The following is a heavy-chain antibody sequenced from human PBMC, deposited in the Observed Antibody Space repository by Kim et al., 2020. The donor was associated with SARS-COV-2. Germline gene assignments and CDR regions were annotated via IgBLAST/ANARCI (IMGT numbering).Heavy chain of an antibody. D-gene: IGHD3-22*01. J-gene: IGHJ4*02. V-gene: IGHV1-18*01. Sequence: LKGRVTMTTDTSTNTAYMGLRSLRSDDTAVYYCARLDYYGSRPGPNFDYWGQGTLVTVSS. CDR3: ARLDYYGSRPGPNFDY.